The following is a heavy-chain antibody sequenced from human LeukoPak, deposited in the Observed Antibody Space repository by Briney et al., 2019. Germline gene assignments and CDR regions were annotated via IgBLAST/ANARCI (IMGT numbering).Heavy chain of an antibody. CDR2: IHSSGGTI. Sequence: GGSLRLSCAASGFTFSCYDMNWVRQAPGKGLEWVSYIHSSGGTIYYADSVKGRFTISRDSAKNSVYLRMNSLRAEDTALYYCARKLTGTTYFDCWGQGTLVTVSS. J-gene: IGHJ4*02. CDR1: GFTFSCYD. V-gene: IGHV3-48*03. CDR3: ARKLTGTTYFDC. D-gene: IGHD1-1*01.